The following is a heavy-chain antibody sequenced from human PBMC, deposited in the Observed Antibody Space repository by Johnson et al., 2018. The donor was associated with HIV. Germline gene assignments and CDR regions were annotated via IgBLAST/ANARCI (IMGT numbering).Heavy chain of an antibody. V-gene: IGHV3-30-3*02. CDR2: ISYDGTNK. D-gene: IGHD3-16*01. CDR3: ATSYATGAFDI. J-gene: IGHJ3*02. CDR1: GFTFSNYA. Sequence: QVQLVESGGGVVQPGGSLRLSCAASGFTFSNYAIHWVRQPPGKGLEWVAVISYDGTNKYYADSVKGRFTISRDNSKDTLYLQMNSLRAEDTAVYYCATSYATGAFDIWGQGTMVTVSS.